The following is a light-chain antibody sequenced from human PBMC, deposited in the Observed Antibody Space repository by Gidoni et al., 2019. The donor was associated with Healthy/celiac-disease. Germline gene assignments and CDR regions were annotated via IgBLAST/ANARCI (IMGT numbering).Light chain of an antibody. J-gene: IGKJ3*01. CDR2: WAS. V-gene: IGKV4-1*01. Sequence: DIVMTQSPDFLPVSLGERATINCKSSQSVLYSSNNKNYLAWYQQKPGQPPKLLIYWASTRESGVPDRFSGSGSGTDFTLTISSLQAEDVAVYYCQQYYSTPPTFGPGTKVEIK. CDR3: QQYYSTPPT. CDR1: QSVLYSSNNKNY.